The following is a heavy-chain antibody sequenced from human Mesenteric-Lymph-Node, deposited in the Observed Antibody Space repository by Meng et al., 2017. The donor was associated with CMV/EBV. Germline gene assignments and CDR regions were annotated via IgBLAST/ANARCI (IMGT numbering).Heavy chain of an antibody. D-gene: IGHD3/OR15-3a*01. V-gene: IGHV4-4*02. J-gene: IGHJ5*01. Sequence: LTCTVSGGSIRNNNWWSWVRQSPGKGLEWIGEIYHSGSAGYNPSLKSRVTMSVDKSKNQFFLRLTSVTAADTAVYYCARLDTWFDSWGQGTLVTVSS. CDR3: ARLDTWFDS. CDR1: GGSIRNNNW. CDR2: IYHSGSA.